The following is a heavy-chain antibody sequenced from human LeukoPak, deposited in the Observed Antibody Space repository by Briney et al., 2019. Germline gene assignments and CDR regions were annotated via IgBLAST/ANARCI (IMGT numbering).Heavy chain of an antibody. V-gene: IGHV3-53*01. CDR3: ARASSLSFASDI. Sequence: RGSLCLSCAASGFSASSNFMSWVRQAPGKGLEWVSVIYSGGSTYYADSVKGRFTISRDNSKNTLYLQMNSLRAEDTAVYYCARASSLSFASDIWGQGTMVTVSS. CDR1: GFSASSNF. J-gene: IGHJ3*02. CDR2: IYSGGST. D-gene: IGHD6-6*01.